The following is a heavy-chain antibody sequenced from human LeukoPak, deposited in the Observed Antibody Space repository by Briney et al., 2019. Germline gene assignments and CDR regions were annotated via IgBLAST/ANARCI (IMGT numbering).Heavy chain of an antibody. V-gene: IGHV4-38-2*02. CDR1: GYSLSTGYY. Sequence: PSETLSLTCTVSGYSLSTGYYWDWIRQPPGKGLEWIGTFYHGGSTYYNPSLKSRVTISVDTSKNHVSLKLSSVTAADTAVYYCARDTYYYDSSGYWADYWGQGTLVTVSS. CDR2: FYHGGST. J-gene: IGHJ4*02. CDR3: ARDTYYYDSSGYWADY. D-gene: IGHD3-22*01.